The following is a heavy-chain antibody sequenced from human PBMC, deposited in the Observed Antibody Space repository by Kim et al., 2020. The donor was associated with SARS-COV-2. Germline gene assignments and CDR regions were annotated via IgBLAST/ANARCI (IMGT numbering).Heavy chain of an antibody. CDR2: IYYSGTT. CDR1: AGAISSYY. Sequence: SETLSLTCTISAGAISSYYWGWVRQPPGKGLEWIGYIYYSGTTNYNPSLKSRLTISVDTAKNQFSLKLSSVTAADTAVYYCGSLPRYGYYYFDSWCQGT. V-gene: IGHV4-59*01. J-gene: IGHJ4*02. CDR3: GSLPRYGYYYFDS. D-gene: IGHD5-18*01.